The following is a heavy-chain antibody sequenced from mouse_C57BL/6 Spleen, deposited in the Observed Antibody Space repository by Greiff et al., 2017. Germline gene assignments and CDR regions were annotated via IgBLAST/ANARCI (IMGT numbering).Heavy chain of an antibody. CDR3: ARSGYGNYSWYFDV. CDR2: INPYNGDT. J-gene: IGHJ1*03. V-gene: IGHV1-20*01. Sequence: VQLQQSGPELVKPGDSVKISCKASGYSFTGYFMNWVMQSHGKSLEWIGRINPYNGDTFYNQKFKGKATLTVDKSSSTAHMELRSLTSEDSAVYYCARSGYGNYSWYFDVWGTGTTVTVSS. D-gene: IGHD2-1*01. CDR1: GYSFTGYF.